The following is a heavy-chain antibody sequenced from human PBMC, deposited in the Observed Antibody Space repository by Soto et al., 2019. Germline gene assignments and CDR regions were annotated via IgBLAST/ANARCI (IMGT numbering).Heavy chain of an antibody. D-gene: IGHD6-19*01. CDR1: GGSISSSSYY. CDR3: ARHIVLGSSGWYEPLEWFDP. J-gene: IGHJ5*02. CDR2: IYYSGST. V-gene: IGHV4-39*01. Sequence: KQSQTLSLTCTVSGGSISSSSYYWGWIRQPPGKGLEWIGSIYYSGSTYYNPSLKSRVTISVDTSKNQFSLKLGSVTAADTAVYYCARHIVLGSSGWYEPLEWFDPWGQGTLVTVSS.